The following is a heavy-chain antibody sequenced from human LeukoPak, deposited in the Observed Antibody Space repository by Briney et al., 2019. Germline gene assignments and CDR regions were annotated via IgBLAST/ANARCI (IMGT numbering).Heavy chain of an antibody. Sequence: SETLSLTCTVSGYSISSGYYWGWIRQPPGKGLEWIGYIYYSGSTNYNPSLKSRVTISVDTSKNQFSLKLSSVTAADTAVYYCARLAYDFWSGYYGYYMDVWGKGTTVTVSS. V-gene: IGHV4-61*01. CDR3: ARLAYDFWSGYYGYYMDV. CDR2: IYYSGST. CDR1: GYSISSGYY. D-gene: IGHD3-3*01. J-gene: IGHJ6*03.